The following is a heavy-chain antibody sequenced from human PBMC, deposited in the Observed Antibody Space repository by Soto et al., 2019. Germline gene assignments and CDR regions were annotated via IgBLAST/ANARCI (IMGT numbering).Heavy chain of an antibody. CDR1: GLTFDDFA. J-gene: IGHJ4*02. D-gene: IGHD4-17*01. CDR2: INWNTVNI. CDR3: ARGSHSDYGDYGYFEF. Sequence: PGGSLRLSCTASGLTFDDFAMHWVRQVPGKGLEWVSGINWNTVNIAYADSVKGRFTISRDNGKNSLYLQMNSLKTEDTALYYCARGSHSDYGDYGYFEFWGQGALVTVSS. V-gene: IGHV3-9*01.